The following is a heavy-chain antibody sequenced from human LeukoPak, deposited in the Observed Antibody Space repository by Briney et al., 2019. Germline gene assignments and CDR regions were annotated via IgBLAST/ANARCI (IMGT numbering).Heavy chain of an antibody. D-gene: IGHD6-13*01. CDR1: GYTFTGYY. J-gene: IGHJ4*02. CDR3: ARGVIAAAGTPSIAHFDY. Sequence: GASVKVSCKASGYTFTGYYMHWVRQAPGQGLEWMGWINPNSGGTNYAQKFQDRVTMTRDTSISTAYMELSRLRSDDTAVYYCARGVIAAAGTPSIAHFDYWGQGTLVTVSS. V-gene: IGHV1-2*02. CDR2: INPNSGGT.